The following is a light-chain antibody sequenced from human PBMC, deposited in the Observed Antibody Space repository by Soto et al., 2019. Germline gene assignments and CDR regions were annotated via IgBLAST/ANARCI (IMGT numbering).Light chain of an antibody. Sequence: QSALTQPASVSGSPGQSITISCTGTSSDVGGYDFVSWYQQHPGKAPKLMIYEVRNRPSGVSNRFSGSKSGNTASLTISGLQAEDEADYYCSSYTSSSHVVFGGGTQLTVL. V-gene: IGLV2-14*01. CDR3: SSYTSSSHVV. CDR2: EVR. CDR1: SSDVGGYDF. J-gene: IGLJ2*01.